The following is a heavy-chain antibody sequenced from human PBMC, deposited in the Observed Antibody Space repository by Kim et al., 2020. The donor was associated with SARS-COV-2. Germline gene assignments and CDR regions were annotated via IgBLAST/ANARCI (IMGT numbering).Heavy chain of an antibody. J-gene: IGHJ4*02. D-gene: IGHD2-21*02. CDR3: AIGWGDWGY. Sequence: GSTNSNPSLKSRVTISVDTSKNQFSLKLSSVTAADTAVYYCAIGWGDWGYWGQGTLVTVSS. V-gene: IGHV4-34*01. CDR2: GST.